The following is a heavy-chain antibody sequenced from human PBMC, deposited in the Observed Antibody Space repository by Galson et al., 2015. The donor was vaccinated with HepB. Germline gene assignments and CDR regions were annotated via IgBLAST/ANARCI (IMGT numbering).Heavy chain of an antibody. CDR1: GFTFSSYS. Sequence: SLRLSCAASGFTFSSYSMNWVRQAPGKGLEWVSYISSSSSTIYYADSVKGRFTISRDNARNSLYLQMNSLRDEDTAVYYCARVPALRSEFWSGYRPRNYYYYMDVWGKGTTVTVSS. V-gene: IGHV3-48*02. J-gene: IGHJ6*03. D-gene: IGHD3-3*01. CDR2: ISSSSSTI. CDR3: ARVPALRSEFWSGYRPRNYYYYMDV.